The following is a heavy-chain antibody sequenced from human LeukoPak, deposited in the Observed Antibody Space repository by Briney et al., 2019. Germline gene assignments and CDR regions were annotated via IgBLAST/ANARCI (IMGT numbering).Heavy chain of an antibody. CDR2: IIPIFGTA. CDR3: ARGTIAAARFDP. V-gene: IGHV1-69*05. CDR1: GGTFSSYA. D-gene: IGHD6-13*01. J-gene: IGHJ5*02. Sequence: SVKLSCKASGGTFSSYAISWVRQAPGQGLEWMGGIIPIFGTANYAQKFQGRVTITTDESTSTAYMELSSLRSVDTAVYYCARGTIAAARFDPWGQGTLVPVSS.